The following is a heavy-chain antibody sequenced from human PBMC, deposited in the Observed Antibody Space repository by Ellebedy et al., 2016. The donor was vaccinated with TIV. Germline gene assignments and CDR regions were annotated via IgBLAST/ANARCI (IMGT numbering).Heavy chain of an antibody. D-gene: IGHD3-22*01. CDR2: INPSGGNT. Sequence: AASVKVSCKASGYIFTNYYLNWVRQAPGQGLEWMGIINPSGGNTNFAQKFQGRVTMTRDTSTSTVYMELTSLRSEDTAVYYCARGLNFYDSSAFYSHLDFWGQGTLVTVSS. V-gene: IGHV1-46*01. J-gene: IGHJ4*02. CDR3: ARGLNFYDSSAFYSHLDF. CDR1: GYIFTNYY.